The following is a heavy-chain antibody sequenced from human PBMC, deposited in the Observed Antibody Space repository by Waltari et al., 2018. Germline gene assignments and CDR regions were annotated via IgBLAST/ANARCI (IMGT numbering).Heavy chain of an antibody. D-gene: IGHD1-1*01. V-gene: IGHV4-39*01. J-gene: IGHJ3*01. CDR1: GVSITSNRHY. CDR2: MSYTGAT. CDR3: ATYIGASVGTAAFDV. Sequence: QLQLQESGPGLVKPSETLSLTCRVSGVSITSNRHYWGWLRQPPGQGLEWIGTMSYTGATYSSPSLESRVTVSRDTSKNQLSLKLVSVTAADTAVYYCATYIGASVGTAAFDVWGQGTMVAVSS.